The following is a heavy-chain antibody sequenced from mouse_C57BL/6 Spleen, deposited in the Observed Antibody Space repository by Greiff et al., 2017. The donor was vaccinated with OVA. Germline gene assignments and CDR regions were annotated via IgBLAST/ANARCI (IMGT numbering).Heavy chain of an antibody. J-gene: IGHJ3*01. V-gene: IGHV5-17*01. CDR1: GFTFSDYG. CDR3: ASDIYYGNTWFAY. Sequence: EVQLQQSGGGLVKPGGSLKLSCAASGFTFSDYGMHWVRQAPEKGLEWVAYISSGSSTIYYADTVKGRFTISRDNAKNTLFLQMTSLRSEDTAMYYCASDIYYGNTWFAYWGQGTLVTVSA. D-gene: IGHD2-1*01. CDR2: ISSGSSTI.